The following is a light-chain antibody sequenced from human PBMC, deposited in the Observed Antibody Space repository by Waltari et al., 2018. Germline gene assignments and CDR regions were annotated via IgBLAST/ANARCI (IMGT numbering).Light chain of an antibody. CDR1: SRHSNYA. J-gene: IGLJ3*02. V-gene: IGLV4-69*01. Sequence: QLMLTQSPSASASLGASVQLTRTLSSRHSNYAIAWHQQQPEKGPRYLMKVNSDGSHNKGDGIPDRFSGSSSGAERYLTISSLQSEDEADYYCQTGGFGIWVFGGGTKLTVL. CDR2: VNSDGSH. CDR3: QTGGFGIWV.